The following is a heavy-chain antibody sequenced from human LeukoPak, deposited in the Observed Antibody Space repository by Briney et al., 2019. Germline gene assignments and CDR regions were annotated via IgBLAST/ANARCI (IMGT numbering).Heavy chain of an antibody. V-gene: IGHV1-2*02. D-gene: IGHD3-10*01. CDR2: INPNSGGT. J-gene: IGHJ4*02. CDR1: GYTFTGYY. Sequence: ASVKVSCKASGYTFTGYYMHGVRQAPGQGLEWMGWINPNSGGTNYAQKFQGRVTMTRDTSISTAYMELSRLRSDDTAVYYCARGITMVRGVIIPTVYYWGQGTLVTVSS. CDR3: ARGITMVRGVIIPTVYY.